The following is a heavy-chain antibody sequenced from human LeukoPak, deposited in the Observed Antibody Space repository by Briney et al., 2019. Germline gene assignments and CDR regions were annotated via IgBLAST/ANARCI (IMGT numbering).Heavy chain of an antibody. CDR2: IIPIFGTA. J-gene: IGHJ5*02. CDR1: GATFSSYA. V-gene: IGHV1-69*13. D-gene: IGHD6-19*01. Sequence: ASVKVSCKASGATFSSYAISWVRQAPGQGLEWMGGIIPIFGTANYAQKFQGRVTITADESTNTAYMELSSLRSDDTAVYYCARDPPIQYSSGWYASWFDPWGQGTLVTVSS. CDR3: ARDPPIQYSSGWYASWFDP.